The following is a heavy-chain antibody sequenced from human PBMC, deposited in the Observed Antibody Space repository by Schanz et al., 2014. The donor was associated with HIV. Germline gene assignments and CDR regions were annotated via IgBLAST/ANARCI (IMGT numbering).Heavy chain of an antibody. D-gene: IGHD3-3*01. CDR1: GLTFSSYG. V-gene: IGHV3-30*03. CDR2: ISYDGSNK. Sequence: QVQLVESGGGVVQPGRSLRLSCAGSGLTFSSYGMHWVRQAPGKGLEWVAVISYDGSNKYYADSVKGRFTISRDNSKNTLYLQMNSLRAEDTAVYYCARDLKYDFWSGYYYYYGMDVWGQGTTVTVSS. J-gene: IGHJ6*02. CDR3: ARDLKYDFWSGYYYYYGMDV.